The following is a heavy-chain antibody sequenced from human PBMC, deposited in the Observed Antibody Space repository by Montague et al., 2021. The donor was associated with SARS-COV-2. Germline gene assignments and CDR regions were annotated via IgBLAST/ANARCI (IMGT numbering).Heavy chain of an antibody. J-gene: IGHJ6*02. D-gene: IGHD6-6*01. CDR2: INHTGST. CDR1: GGSFSGYY. Sequence: SETLSLTCAVYGGSFSGYYWRWIRQPPGKGLEWIGEINHTGSTNYNPSLKSRVTISVDTSKNQFSLKLSSVTAADTAVYYCARVRTMSIFTYCFNDMDDWGQGATVTVSS. CDR3: ARVRTMSIFTYCFNDMDD. V-gene: IGHV4-34*01.